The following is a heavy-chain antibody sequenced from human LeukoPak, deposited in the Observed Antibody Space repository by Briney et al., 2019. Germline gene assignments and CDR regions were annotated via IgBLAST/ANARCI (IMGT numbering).Heavy chain of an antibody. D-gene: IGHD5-12*01. CDR2: ISSSSSTI. J-gene: IGHJ6*02. CDR3: AREKVDIVATIMWYYYYGMDV. Sequence: GGSLRLSCAASGFTFSSYSMNWVRQAPGKGLEWVSYISSSSSTIYYADSVKGRFTISRDNAKNSLYLQMNSLRDEDTAVYYCAREKVDIVATIMWYYYYGMDVWGRGTTVTVSS. V-gene: IGHV3-48*02. CDR1: GFTFSSYS.